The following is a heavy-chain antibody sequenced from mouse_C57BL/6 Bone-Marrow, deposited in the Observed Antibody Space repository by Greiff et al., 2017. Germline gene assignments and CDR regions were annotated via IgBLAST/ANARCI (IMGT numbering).Heavy chain of an antibody. J-gene: IGHJ1*03. D-gene: IGHD1-1*01. CDR2: IYPGRGNT. CDR3: ARRGISTVVGGYLDV. V-gene: IGHV1-66*01. CDR1: GYSFTSYS. Sequence: QVQLQQSGPELVKPGASVKISCKASGYSFTSYSLHWVKQRPGQGLEWIGWIYPGRGNTMYNEKFKGKATLTAVTSAGTAYMQLSSLTSEDSAVYCCARRGISTVVGGYLDVWGTGTTVTVSS.